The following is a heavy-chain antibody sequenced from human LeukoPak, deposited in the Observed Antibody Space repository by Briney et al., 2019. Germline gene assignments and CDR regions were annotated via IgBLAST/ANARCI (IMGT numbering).Heavy chain of an antibody. D-gene: IGHD3-10*01. Sequence: PGGSLRLSCAASGFTFSSYGMHWVRQAPGKGLEWVAVIWYDGSNKYYADSVKGRFTISRDNSKNTLYLQMNSLRAEDTAVYYCAKDPGALGSKYYMDVWGKGTTVTVSS. CDR3: AKDPGALGSKYYMDV. CDR2: IWYDGSNK. CDR1: GFTFSSYG. V-gene: IGHV3-33*06. J-gene: IGHJ6*03.